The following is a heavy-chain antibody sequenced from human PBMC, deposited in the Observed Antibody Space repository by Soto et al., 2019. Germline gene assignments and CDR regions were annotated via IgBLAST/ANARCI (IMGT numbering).Heavy chain of an antibody. CDR2: ISYDGSNK. V-gene: IGHV3-30-3*01. CDR3: ARESHRLRLGYCSSTSCSNPLDY. D-gene: IGHD2-2*01. CDR1: GCTFSSYA. Sequence: QVQLVESGGGVVQPGRSLRLSCAASGCTFSSYAMHWVRQAPGKGLEWVAVISYDGSNKYYADSVKGRFTISRDNSKNTLYLQMNSLRAEDTAVYYCARESHRLRLGYCSSTSCSNPLDYWGQGTLVTVSS. J-gene: IGHJ4*02.